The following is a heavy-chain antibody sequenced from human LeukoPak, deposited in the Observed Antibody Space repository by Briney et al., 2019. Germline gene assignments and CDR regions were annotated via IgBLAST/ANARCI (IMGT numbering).Heavy chain of an antibody. J-gene: IGHJ4*02. Sequence: GGSLRLSCAASGFTFTKYAMSWVRQAPGKGLEWVGRIKSKTDGGTTDYAAPVKGRFIISRDDSKNTLYLQMNSLKIEDTAVYYCTSDSSGYYYGHYWGQGTLVTVSS. CDR1: GFTFTKYA. D-gene: IGHD3-22*01. V-gene: IGHV3-15*01. CDR2: IKSKTDGGTT. CDR3: TSDSSGYYYGHY.